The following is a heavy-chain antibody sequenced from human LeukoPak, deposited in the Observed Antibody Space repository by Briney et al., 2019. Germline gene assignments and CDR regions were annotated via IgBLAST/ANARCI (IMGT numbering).Heavy chain of an antibody. CDR2: NSGSGGST. CDR3: AALPTGYQNFDY. J-gene: IGHJ4*02. V-gene: IGHV3-23*01. CDR1: GFTFSSYG. Sequence: PGGSLRLSCTASGFTFSSYGMSWVRQAPGKGLEWVSTNSGSGGSTYYADSVQGRFTISRDNSKNTLFLQMHSLRVEDTAVYCCAALPTGYQNFDYWGQGTLVTVSS. D-gene: IGHD3-9*01.